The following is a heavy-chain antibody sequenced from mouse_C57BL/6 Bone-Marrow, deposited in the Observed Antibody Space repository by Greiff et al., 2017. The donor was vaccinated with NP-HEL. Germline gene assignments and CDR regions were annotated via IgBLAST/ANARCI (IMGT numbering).Heavy chain of an antibody. J-gene: IGHJ1*03. CDR2: ISNLAYSI. D-gene: IGHD2-13*01. CDR3: ARHGLRYFDV. CDR1: GFTFSDYG. Sequence: EVQLVASGGGLVQPGGSLKLSCAASGFTFSDYGMAWVRQAPRKGPEWVAFISNLAYSIYYADTVTGRFTISRENAKNTLYLEMSSLRSEDTAMYYCARHGLRYFDVWGTGTTVTVSS. V-gene: IGHV5-15*01.